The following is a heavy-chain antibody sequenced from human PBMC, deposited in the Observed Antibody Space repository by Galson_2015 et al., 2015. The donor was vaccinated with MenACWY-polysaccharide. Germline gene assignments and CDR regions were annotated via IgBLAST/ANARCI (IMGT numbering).Heavy chain of an antibody. V-gene: IGHV3-23*01. J-gene: IGHJ4*02. D-gene: IGHD2-8*01. Sequence: SLRLSCAASGFTFNNYAVSWVRQAPGKGLGWVSTMSGSGDSTYYADSVKGRFTIARDNSKNSLYLQMNSLRAEDTALYYCANPYSTSGVCFSFDSWGQGSLVTVSS. CDR2: MSGSGDST. CDR3: ANPYSTSGVCFSFDS. CDR1: GFTFNNYA.